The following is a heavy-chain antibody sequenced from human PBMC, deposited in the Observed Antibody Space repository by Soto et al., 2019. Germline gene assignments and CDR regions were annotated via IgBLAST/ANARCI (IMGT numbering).Heavy chain of an antibody. J-gene: IGHJ5*01. Sequence: SETLSLTCSVSGDSISNLDYFWAWIRQPPGQALEYIGYIYKSATTYYNPSFESRVAISVDTSKSQFSLNVTSVTAADTAVYFCARGRYCLTGRCFPNWFDSWGQGDLVTVAS. V-gene: IGHV4-30-4*01. CDR1: GDSISNLDYF. CDR2: IYKSATT. D-gene: IGHD7-27*01. CDR3: ARGRYCLTGRCFPNWFDS.